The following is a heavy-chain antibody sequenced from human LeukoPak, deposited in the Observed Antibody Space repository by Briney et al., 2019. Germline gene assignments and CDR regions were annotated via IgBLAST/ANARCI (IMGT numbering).Heavy chain of an antibody. CDR2: ISGSGGST. D-gene: IGHD2-2*01. CDR3: ARWGLGTSLDY. CDR1: GFTFSSYA. V-gene: IGHV3-23*01. J-gene: IGHJ4*02. Sequence: EGSLRLTCAASGFTFSSYAMSWVRQAPGKGLEWVLAISGSGGSTYYADSVKGRFTISRDNSKNTLYLQMNSLRAEDTAVYYCARWGLGTSLDYWGQGSLVTVSS.